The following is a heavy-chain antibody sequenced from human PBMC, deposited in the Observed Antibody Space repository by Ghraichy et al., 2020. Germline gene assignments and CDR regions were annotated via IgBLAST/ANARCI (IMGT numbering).Heavy chain of an antibody. J-gene: IGHJ4*02. CDR1: GFTFSSYA. D-gene: IGHD7-27*01. CDR3: AREGVNWDYFDY. CDR2: ISYDGSNK. V-gene: IGHV3-30-3*01. Sequence: GGSLRLSCAASGFTFSSYAMHWVRQAPGKGLEWVAVISYDGSNKYYADSVKGRFTISRDNSKNTLYLQMNSLRAEDTAVYYCAREGVNWDYFDYGGQGTLVTVSS.